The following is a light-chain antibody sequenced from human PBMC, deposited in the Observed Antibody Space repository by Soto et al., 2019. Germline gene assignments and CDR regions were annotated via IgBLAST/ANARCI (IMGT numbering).Light chain of an antibody. J-gene: IGKJ1*01. CDR2: GAS. V-gene: IGKV3-15*01. CDR1: QSVSSN. CDR3: QQYNNWPGWT. Sequence: EIVMTQSPATLSASPGERATLSCRASQSVSSNLAWYQQKPGQAPRLLIYGASTRATGIPARFSGSGSGTEFTLTISSLQSEDFEVYYCQQYNNWPGWTVGQGTKADSK.